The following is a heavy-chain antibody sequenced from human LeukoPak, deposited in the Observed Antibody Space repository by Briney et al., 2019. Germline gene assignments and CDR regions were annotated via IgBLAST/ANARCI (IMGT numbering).Heavy chain of an antibody. CDR2: ISSSGSTI. CDR1: GFTFRNYE. V-gene: IGHV3-48*03. CDR3: ARDMATVTTSPSDY. D-gene: IGHD4-17*01. Sequence: GGSLRLSCAASGFTFRNYEMNWVRQAPGKGLEWVSYISSSGSTIYYADSVKGRFTISRDNAKNSLYLQMNSLRAEDTAVYYCARDMATVTTSPSDYWGQGTLVTVSS. J-gene: IGHJ4*02.